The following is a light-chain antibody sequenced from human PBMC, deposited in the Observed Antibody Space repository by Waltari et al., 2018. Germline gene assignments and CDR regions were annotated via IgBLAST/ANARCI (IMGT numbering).Light chain of an antibody. V-gene: IGLV3-21*01. CDR3: QVWESYGDHLVV. CDR1: NIGSKN. J-gene: IGLJ2*01. Sequence: SYVLTQPPSVSVAPGKTARITCGGSNIGSKNVNWYQQKPGQAPVLVIYYDSDRPSGIPARFSVSNSGNTATLTISRVEAGDEADYYCQVWESYGDHLVVFGGGTNLTVV. CDR2: YDS.